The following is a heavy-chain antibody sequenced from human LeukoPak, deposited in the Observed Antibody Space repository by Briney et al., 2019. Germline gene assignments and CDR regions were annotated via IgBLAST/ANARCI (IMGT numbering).Heavy chain of an antibody. J-gene: IGHJ4*02. Sequence: GRSLRLSCAASGFTFDDYAMHWVRHAPGKGLEWVSGISWNSGSIGYADSVKGRFTISRDNAKNSLYLQMNSLRAEDTALYYCAKDISGFRLGYCSGGSCYFAGTDYWGQGTLVTVSS. CDR2: ISWNSGSI. V-gene: IGHV3-9*01. CDR3: AKDISGFRLGYCSGGSCYFAGTDY. CDR1: GFTFDDYA. D-gene: IGHD2-15*01.